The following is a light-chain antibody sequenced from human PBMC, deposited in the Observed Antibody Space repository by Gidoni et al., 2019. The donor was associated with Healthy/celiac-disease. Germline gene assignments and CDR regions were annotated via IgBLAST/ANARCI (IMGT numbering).Light chain of an antibody. V-gene: IGKV3-15*01. CDR3: QQYNNFEST. CDR1: QSVSSN. J-gene: IGKJ2*01. CDR2: GAS. Sequence: EIVMTQSPATLSVSPGERATLSCRASQSVSSNLAWYQQKPGQAPRLLIYGASTRATGIPARFSGSGSGTEFTLTISSLQSEDFAVYYCQQYNNFESTFGQGTKLEIK.